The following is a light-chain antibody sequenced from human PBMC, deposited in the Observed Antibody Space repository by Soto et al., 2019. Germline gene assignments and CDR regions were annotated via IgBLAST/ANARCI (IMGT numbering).Light chain of an antibody. J-gene: IGKJ5*01. CDR2: GAS. V-gene: IGKV3-11*01. CDR1: QSVHTF. CDR3: QQRSNWPPDT. Sequence: IVLTQSPDTLSLSPGEGASLSCRASQSVHTFLAWYQQKPGQAPRLLIYGASTRATGVPARFSGSGSGTDFTLTISSLEPEDFAVYYCQQRSNWPPDTFGQGGRPEVK.